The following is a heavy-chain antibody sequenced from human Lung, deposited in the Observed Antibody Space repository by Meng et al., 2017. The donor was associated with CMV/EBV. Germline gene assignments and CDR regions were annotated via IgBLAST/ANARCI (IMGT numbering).Heavy chain of an antibody. Sequence: GGPXRLXCAASGFAFRSYSMNWVRQPPGKGLEWVASISSSVSDVYSADSVKGRFIISRDNGRDSLYLQMNSLRAEDTGVYYCARAGTTVTFFEHWGPGTPVTVSS. D-gene: IGHD4-17*01. J-gene: IGHJ4*02. CDR3: ARAGTTVTFFEH. CDR1: GFAFRSYS. V-gene: IGHV3-21*01. CDR2: ISSSVSDV.